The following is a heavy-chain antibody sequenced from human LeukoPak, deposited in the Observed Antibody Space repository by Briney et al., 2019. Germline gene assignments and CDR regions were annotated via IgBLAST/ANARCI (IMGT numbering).Heavy chain of an antibody. CDR2: IYPGDSDT. CDR1: GYSFTSYW. J-gene: IGHJ4*02. Sequence: GESLKISCKGSGYSFTSYWIGWVRQMPGKGLEWMGIIYPGDSDTRYSPSFRGQVTISADRSISTAYLQWSSLKASDTAMYYCARHVSGTYSQLGYWGQGTLVTVSS. CDR3: ARHVSGTYSQLGY. V-gene: IGHV5-51*01. D-gene: IGHD1-26*01.